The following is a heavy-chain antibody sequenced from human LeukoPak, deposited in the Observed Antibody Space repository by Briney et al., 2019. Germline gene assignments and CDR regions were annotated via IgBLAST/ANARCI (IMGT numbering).Heavy chain of an antibody. D-gene: IGHD5-24*01. Sequence: SETLSLTCTVSGRSISSRSYYWGWIRQPPGKGLEWVGSLSYSGSTYYTPSLKSRVTISADTSKNEFSLKLSSVTAADTAMYYCARHDRRDGYDYPHDFDYWGQGTLVTVSS. J-gene: IGHJ4*02. CDR1: GRSISSRSYY. V-gene: IGHV4-39*01. CDR3: ARHDRRDGYDYPHDFDY. CDR2: LSYSGST.